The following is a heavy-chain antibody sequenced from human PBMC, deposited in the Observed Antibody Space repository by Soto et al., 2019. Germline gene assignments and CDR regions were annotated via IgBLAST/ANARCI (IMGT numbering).Heavy chain of an antibody. V-gene: IGHV4-59*01. D-gene: IGHD6-19*01. CDR3: ARDLGSYSSGWYHEKAFDI. CDR1: GGSISSYY. CDR2: IYYSGST. Sequence: SETLSLTCTVSGGSISSYYWSWIRQPPGKGLEWIGYIYYSGSTNYNPSLKSRVTISVDTSKNQFSLKLSSVTAADTAVYYCARDLGSYSSGWYHEKAFDIWGQGTMVTVSS. J-gene: IGHJ3*02.